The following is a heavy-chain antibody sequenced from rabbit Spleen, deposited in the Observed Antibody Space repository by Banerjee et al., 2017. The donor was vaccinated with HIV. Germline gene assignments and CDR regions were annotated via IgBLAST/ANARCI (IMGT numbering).Heavy chain of an antibody. CDR3: ARDPAYSSGSGSAIPYL. J-gene: IGHJ4*01. CDR1: GFDFSSYY. CDR2: IDPFFGTT. D-gene: IGHD1-1*01. Sequence: HLKESGGGLVQPGGSLKLSCEGSGFDFSSYYMSWVRQAPGKGLEWIGYIDPFFGTTYYANWVNGRFTISNDNAQNTVFLQMTSLTVADTATYFCARDPAYSSGSGSAIPYLWGPGTLVTVS. V-gene: IGHV1S7*01.